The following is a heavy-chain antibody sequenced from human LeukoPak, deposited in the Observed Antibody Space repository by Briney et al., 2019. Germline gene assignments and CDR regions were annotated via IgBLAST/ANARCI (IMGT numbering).Heavy chain of an antibody. D-gene: IGHD6-13*01. V-gene: IGHV1-46*01. CDR1: GYTFTSYY. J-gene: IGHJ4*02. CDR3: ARVGAAPGHFDY. Sequence: ASVKVSCKASGYTFTSYYMHWVRQAPGQGLEWMGIINPSGGSTSYAQKFQGRVTMTRDTSTSTAYMELRSLRSDDTAVYYCARVGAAPGHFDYWGQGTQLTVSS. CDR2: INPSGGST.